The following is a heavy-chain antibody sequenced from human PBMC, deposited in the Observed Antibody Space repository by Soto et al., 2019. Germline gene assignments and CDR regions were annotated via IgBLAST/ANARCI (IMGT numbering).Heavy chain of an antibody. CDR1: GFTFSSYG. J-gene: IGHJ3*02. D-gene: IGHD3-22*01. Sequence: PGGSLRLSCAASGFTFSSYGMHWVRQAPGKGLEWVAVIWYDGSNKYYADSVKGRFTISRDNSKNTLYLQMNSLRAEDTAVYYCARDAYYYDSSGYPYDAFDIWGQGTMVTVSS. V-gene: IGHV3-33*01. CDR2: IWYDGSNK. CDR3: ARDAYYYDSSGYPYDAFDI.